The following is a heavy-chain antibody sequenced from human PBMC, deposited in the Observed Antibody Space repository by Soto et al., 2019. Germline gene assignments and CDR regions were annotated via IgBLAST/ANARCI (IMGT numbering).Heavy chain of an antibody. CDR2: INHSGST. CDR3: ASVTHHNYYYYGMDV. CDR1: GGSFSGYY. D-gene: IGHD4-4*01. Sequence: PSETLSLTCAVYGGSFSGYYWSWIRQPPGKGLEWIGEINHSGSTNYNPSLKSRVTISVDTSKNQFSLKLSSVTAADTAVYYCASVTHHNYYYYGMDVLGQGTTVTSP. J-gene: IGHJ6*02. V-gene: IGHV4-34*01.